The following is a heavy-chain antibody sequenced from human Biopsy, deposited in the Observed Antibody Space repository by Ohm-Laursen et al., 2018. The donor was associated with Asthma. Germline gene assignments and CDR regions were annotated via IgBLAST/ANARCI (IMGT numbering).Heavy chain of an antibody. V-gene: IGHV3-30*03. Sequence: SLKLSCAASGFTFSSYGMHWVRQAPGKGLEWVAVISHDGSNKYYADSVKGRFTMVRDNSKNTLDLQMNSLREEDTAVYYCVRDGTDDAFDIWGQGTVVSVSS. CDR1: GFTFSSYG. CDR2: ISHDGSNK. D-gene: IGHD1-1*01. J-gene: IGHJ3*02. CDR3: VRDGTDDAFDI.